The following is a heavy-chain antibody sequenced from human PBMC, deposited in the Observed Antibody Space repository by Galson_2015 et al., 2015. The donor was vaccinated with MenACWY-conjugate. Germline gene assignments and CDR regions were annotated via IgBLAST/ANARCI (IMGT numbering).Heavy chain of an antibody. J-gene: IGHJ4*02. D-gene: IGHD2-15*01. Sequence: SETLSLTCTVSGGSISSSYLSWIRQPPGQGLEWIGYIYYSGTTKYNPSLKSRVTISADTSKTQFSLRLNSVTAADTAVYYCARRHCSSGSCFFDYWGQGSLVTVSS. CDR2: IYYSGTT. V-gene: IGHV4-59*08. CDR1: GGSISSSY. CDR3: ARRHCSSGSCFFDY.